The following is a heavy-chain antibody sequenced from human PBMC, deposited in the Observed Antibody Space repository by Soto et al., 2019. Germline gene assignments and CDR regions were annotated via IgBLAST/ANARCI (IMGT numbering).Heavy chain of an antibody. V-gene: IGHV1-46*01. Sequence: QVQLVQSGAEVKKPGASVKVSCKASGYTFTSYYMHWVRQAPGQGLEWMGIINPSGGSTSYAQKFKGRVTMTRDTSTCTVCMELSSLRSEDTAVYYCAGGGSSSSWYGDYYGMDVWGQGTTVTVSS. CDR1: GYTFTSYY. CDR2: INPSGGST. CDR3: AGGGSSSSWYGDYYGMDV. D-gene: IGHD6-13*01. J-gene: IGHJ6*02.